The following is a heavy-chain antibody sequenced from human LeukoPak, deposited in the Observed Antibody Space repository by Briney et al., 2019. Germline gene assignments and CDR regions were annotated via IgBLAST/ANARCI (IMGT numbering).Heavy chain of an antibody. J-gene: IGHJ4*02. CDR1: GFSFSAYW. D-gene: IGHD5-24*01. CDR2: IKRDGSVT. V-gene: IGHV3-74*01. Sequence: GGSLRLSCTASGFSFSAYWIHWVRQAPGQGLVWVACIKRDGSVTSYADDLKGRFSLSADSAKNTPYLQMNSLRAEDTAVYYCALEMHGDLFHIWGQGTPVTVSS. CDR3: ALEMHGDLFHI.